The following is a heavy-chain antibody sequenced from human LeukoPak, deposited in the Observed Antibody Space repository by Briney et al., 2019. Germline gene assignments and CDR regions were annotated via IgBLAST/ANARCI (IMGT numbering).Heavy chain of an antibody. V-gene: IGHV3-53*01. J-gene: IGHJ4*02. CDR1: GFTISSNY. Sequence: GGSLRLSCAASGFTISSNYMNWVRQAPGKGLEWVSTIYRVGSTYYADSVKGRFTISRDNSKNTLYLQMNSLRAEDTAVYYCAKAASGSYSNYFDYWGQGTLVTVSS. D-gene: IGHD1-26*01. CDR2: IYRVGST. CDR3: AKAASGSYSNYFDY.